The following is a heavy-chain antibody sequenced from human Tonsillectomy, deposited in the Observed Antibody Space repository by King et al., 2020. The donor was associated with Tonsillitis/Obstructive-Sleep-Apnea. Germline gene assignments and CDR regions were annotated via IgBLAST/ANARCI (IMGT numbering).Heavy chain of an antibody. CDR3: ARDGNYGGNSGY. CDR1: GFTFSSYS. J-gene: IGHJ4*02. V-gene: IGHV3-21*01. CDR2: ISSSSSYI. D-gene: IGHD4-23*01. Sequence: QLVQSGGGLVKPGGSLRLSCAASGFTFSSYSMNWVRQAPGKGLEWVSSISSSSSYIYYADSVKGRFTISRDNAKNSLYLQMNSLRAEDTAVYYCARDGNYGGNSGYWGQGTLVTVSS.